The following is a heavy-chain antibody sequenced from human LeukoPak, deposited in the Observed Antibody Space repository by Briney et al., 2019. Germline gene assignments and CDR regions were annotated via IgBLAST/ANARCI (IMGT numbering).Heavy chain of an antibody. CDR2: IYYSGST. J-gene: IGHJ4*02. CDR1: GGSISSSSYY. Sequence: SETLSLTCTVSGGSISSSSYYWGWIRQPPGKGLEWIGSIYYSGSTYYNPSLKSRVTISVDTSKNQFSLKLSSVTAADTAAYYCAREGDYYDSSGPPDYWGQGTLVTVSS. V-gene: IGHV4-39*07. D-gene: IGHD3-22*01. CDR3: AREGDYYDSSGPPDY.